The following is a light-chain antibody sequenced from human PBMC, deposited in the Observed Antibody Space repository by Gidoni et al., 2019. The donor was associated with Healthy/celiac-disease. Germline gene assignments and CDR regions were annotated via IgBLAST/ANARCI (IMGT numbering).Light chain of an antibody. CDR1: QSVSSY. J-gene: IGKJ3*01. CDR3: QQRSNWPPIT. V-gene: IGKV3-11*01. CDR2: DAS. Sequence: DIVLTQSPATLSLSPGERATLSCRASQSVSSYLAWYQQKPGQAPRLLLYDASHRATGIPARFSGSGSGTDFTLTISSLEPEDFAVYYCQQRSNWPPITFGPGTKVDIK.